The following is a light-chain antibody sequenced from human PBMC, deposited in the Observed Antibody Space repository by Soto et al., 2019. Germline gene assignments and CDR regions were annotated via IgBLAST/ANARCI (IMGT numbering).Light chain of an antibody. V-gene: IGKV3-20*01. CDR3: QQYGSSPRT. CDR2: GAS. J-gene: IGKJ2*01. Sequence: EIVLTQSPGTLSLSPGERATLSCRASQSVSSSYLSWYQQKPGQAPRLLNYGASSRATGLPDRFSGRWAGTDFTLTISILEPEYFAVYYWQQYGSSPRTFGQGTKLEIK. CDR1: QSVSSSY.